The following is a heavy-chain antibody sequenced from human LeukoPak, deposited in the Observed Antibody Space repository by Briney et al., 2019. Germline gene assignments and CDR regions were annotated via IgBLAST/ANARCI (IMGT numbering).Heavy chain of an antibody. J-gene: IGHJ4*02. CDR3: ARGRGGGKYFDY. D-gene: IGHD2-15*01. CDR1: GGSFSGYY. Sequence: SETLSLTCAVYGGSFSGYYWSWIRQPPGKGLEWIGEINHSGSTNYNPSLKSRVTISVDTSKNQFSLKLSSVTAADTAVYYCARGRGGGKYFDYWGQGTLLSVSS. V-gene: IGHV4-34*01. CDR2: INHSGST.